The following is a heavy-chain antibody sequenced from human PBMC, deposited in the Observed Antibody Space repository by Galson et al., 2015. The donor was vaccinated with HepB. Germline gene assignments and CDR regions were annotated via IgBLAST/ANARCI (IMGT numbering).Heavy chain of an antibody. V-gene: IGHV1-2*02. D-gene: IGHD2-15*01. CDR1: GYTFTGYY. CDR3: ARIPGYCSGGSCLLFDY. CDR2: INPNSGGT. Sequence: SVKVSCKASGYTFTGYYLHWVRQAPGQGLEWMGWINPNSGGTNYAQKFQGRVTMTRDTSINTAYMELSRLRSDETAVYYCARIPGYCSGGSCLLFDYWGQGTLVTVSS. J-gene: IGHJ4*02.